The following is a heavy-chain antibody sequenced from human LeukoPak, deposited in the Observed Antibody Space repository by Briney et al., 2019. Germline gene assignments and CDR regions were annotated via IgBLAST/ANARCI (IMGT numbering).Heavy chain of an antibody. CDR1: GFTFSSYW. CDR2: INTDGSTT. V-gene: IGHV3-74*01. Sequence: GGSLRLSSAASGFTFSSYWMHWVRQAPGKGLVWVSRINTDGSTTTYADSVKGRFTFSRDNAKNTLYLQMNSLRAEDTAVYYCARAGVAGATGFDYWGQGALVTVPS. CDR3: ARAGVAGATGFDY. D-gene: IGHD1-26*01. J-gene: IGHJ4*02.